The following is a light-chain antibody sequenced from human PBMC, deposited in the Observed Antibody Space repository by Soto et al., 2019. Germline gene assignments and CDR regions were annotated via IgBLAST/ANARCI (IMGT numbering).Light chain of an antibody. V-gene: IGKV3D-15*01. CDR2: GAS. J-gene: IGKJ1*01. CDR3: QQYNNWPRT. Sequence: VFTQSPGTPFFSPGERATLSFRASQSVSSSYLAWYQQKPGQAPGLLIYGASTRATGIPARFSGSGSGTEFTLTISSLQSEDFAVYYCQQYNNWPRTFGQGTKVDIK. CDR1: QSVSSSY.